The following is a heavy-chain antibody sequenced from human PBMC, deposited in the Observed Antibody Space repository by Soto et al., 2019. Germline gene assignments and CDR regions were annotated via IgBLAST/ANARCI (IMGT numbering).Heavy chain of an antibody. V-gene: IGHV5-10-1*01. CDR2: IDPSDSYT. D-gene: IGHD5-18*01. CDR1: GYSFISYW. Sequence: PGESLKISCKGSGYSFISYWISWVRQMPGKGLEWMGRIDPSDSYTNYSPSFQGHVTISADKSISTAYLQWSSLKASDTAMYYCARIMGYSYGIFNSNDYWGQGTLVTVSS. CDR3: ARIMGYSYGIFNSNDY. J-gene: IGHJ4*02.